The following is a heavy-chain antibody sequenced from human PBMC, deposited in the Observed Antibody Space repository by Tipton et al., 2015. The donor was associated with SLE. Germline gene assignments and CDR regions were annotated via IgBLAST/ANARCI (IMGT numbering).Heavy chain of an antibody. CDR1: GASISSGGYS. J-gene: IGHJ3*02. CDR2: IYDSGSS. V-gene: IGHV4-30-2*01. CDR3: ARDREMAGAFDI. Sequence: TLSLTCAVSGASISSGGYSWSWIRQPPGKGLECIGYIYDSGSSYYNPSLNSRVTMSIDRSKNQFSLNLTSVTASDTAVYYCARDREMAGAFDIWGQGTMVTVAS. D-gene: IGHD5-24*01.